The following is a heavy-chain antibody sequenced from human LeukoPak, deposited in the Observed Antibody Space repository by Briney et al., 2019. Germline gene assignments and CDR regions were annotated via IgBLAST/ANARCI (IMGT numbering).Heavy chain of an antibody. V-gene: IGHV3-74*01. Sequence: GGSLRLSCAASGFSFSSFWMHWVRQVPGKGLLWVSGINSDGRTTGYADSVKGRFTISRDNAKNTVDLQMNSLRAEDTAVYYCARGGYGAHMGWGQGTLVTVSS. CDR3: ARGGYGAHMG. D-gene: IGHD4-17*01. CDR2: INSDGRTT. CDR1: GFSFSSFW. J-gene: IGHJ4*02.